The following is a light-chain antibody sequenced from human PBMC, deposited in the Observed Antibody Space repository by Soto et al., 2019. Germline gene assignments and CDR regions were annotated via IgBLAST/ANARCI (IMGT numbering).Light chain of an antibody. CDR3: QKYNSAPLT. CDR2: AAS. V-gene: IGKV1-9*01. Sequence: IQMTQSPSSLSASVGDRVTVTCRASQGISSYLAWYQQKPGRAPKLLIYAASTLQSGVPSRFSGSGSETDFTLTISSLQPEDFAAYYCQKYNSAPLTFGGGTKVDIK. J-gene: IGKJ4*01. CDR1: QGISSY.